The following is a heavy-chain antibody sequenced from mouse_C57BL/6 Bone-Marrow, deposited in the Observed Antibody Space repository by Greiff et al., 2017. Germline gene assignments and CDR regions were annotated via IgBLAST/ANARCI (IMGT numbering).Heavy chain of an antibody. CDR2: IYPGSGST. CDR3: ANLTITTVVGVRDY. D-gene: IGHD1-1*01. V-gene: IGHV1-55*01. J-gene: IGHJ2*01. CDR1: GYTFTSYW. Sequence: QVHVKQPGAELVKPGASVKMSCKASGYTFTSYWITWVKQRPGQGLEWIGDIYPGSGSTNYNEKFKSKATLTVDTSSSTAYMQLSSLTSEDSAVYYWANLTITTVVGVRDYWGKGTTLTVSS.